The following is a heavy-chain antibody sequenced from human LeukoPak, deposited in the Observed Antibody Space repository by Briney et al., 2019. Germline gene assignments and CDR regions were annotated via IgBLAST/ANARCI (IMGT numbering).Heavy chain of an antibody. CDR3: AKHMLAMVRGVMGNFDY. CDR1: GFTFSNYG. J-gene: IGHJ4*02. D-gene: IGHD3-10*01. Sequence: GGSLRLSCAASGFTFSNYGMHWVRQAPGKGLEWVSVIYSGGSTYYADSVEGRFTISRDNSKNTLYLQMNSLRAEDTAVYYCAKHMLAMVRGVMGNFDYWGQGTLVTVSS. CDR2: IYSGGST. V-gene: IGHV3-66*04.